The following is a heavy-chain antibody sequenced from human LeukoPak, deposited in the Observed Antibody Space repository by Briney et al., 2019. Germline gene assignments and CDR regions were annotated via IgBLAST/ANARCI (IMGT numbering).Heavy chain of an antibody. CDR1: GFTFHDYA. Sequence: GGSLRLSCAASGFTFHDYAMHWVRQAPGKGLEWVSGISWNSGSIGYADSVKGRFTISRDNAKNSLYLQMNSLRAEDTALCYCAKDIASASYYYMDVWGKGTTVTVSS. CDR2: ISWNSGSI. D-gene: IGHD2-21*01. J-gene: IGHJ6*03. V-gene: IGHV3-9*01. CDR3: AKDIASASYYYMDV.